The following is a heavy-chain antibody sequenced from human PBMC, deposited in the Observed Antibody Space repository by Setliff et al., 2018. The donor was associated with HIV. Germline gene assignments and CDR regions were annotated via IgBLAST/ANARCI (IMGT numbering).Heavy chain of an antibody. CDR1: GGTFSSYA. V-gene: IGHV1-69*05. CDR3: ASRVLGYCTNGVCYRQYYFDY. CDR2: IIPIFGTA. J-gene: IGHJ4*02. D-gene: IGHD2-8*01. Sequence: AASVMVSCKASGGTFSSYAISWVRQAPGQGLEWMGGIIPIFGTANYAQKFQGRVTITTDESTSTAYMELSSLRSEDTAVYYCASRVLGYCTNGVCYRQYYFDYWGQGTLVTVSS.